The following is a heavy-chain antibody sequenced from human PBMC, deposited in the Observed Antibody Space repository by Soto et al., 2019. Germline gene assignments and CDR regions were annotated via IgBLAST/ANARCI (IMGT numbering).Heavy chain of an antibody. V-gene: IGHV3-33*01. D-gene: IGHD3-22*01. J-gene: IGHJ4*02. CDR2: IWYDGSDK. CDR3: ARDLGVYYDSRYLDY. CDR1: GFNFNNYG. Sequence: PGGSLRLSCVASGFNFNNYGMHWVRQAPGKGLEWVAVIWYDGSDKYYADSVKGRFTISKDNSRNTVYLQMNSLRAEDTAVYYCARDLGVYYDSRYLDYWGQGTLVTVSS.